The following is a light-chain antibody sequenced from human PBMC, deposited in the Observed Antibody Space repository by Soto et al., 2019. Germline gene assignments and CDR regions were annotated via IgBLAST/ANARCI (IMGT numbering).Light chain of an antibody. CDR1: NIGSKS. CDR2: DDS. CDR3: QVWDRSLDPS. V-gene: IGLV3-21*02. J-gene: IGLJ2*01. Sequence: SYELTQPPSVSVAPGQTARITCGGNNIGSKSVQWYQQRPGQAPVLVVYDDSDRPSGIPERFSGSNSGNTATLTISRVEAGDEADFYCQVWDRSLDPSFGGGTKLTVL.